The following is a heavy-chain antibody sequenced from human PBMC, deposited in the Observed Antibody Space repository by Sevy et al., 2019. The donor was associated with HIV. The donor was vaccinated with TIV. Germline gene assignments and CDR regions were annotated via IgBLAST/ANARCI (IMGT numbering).Heavy chain of an antibody. CDR2: IYYRGST. J-gene: IGHJ4*02. CDR3: ARVGTWFDFWRGYIDY. D-gene: IGHD3-3*01. V-gene: IGHV4-39*01. Sequence: SQTLSLTCAVSGGSISSSSYYWGWIRQPPGKGLEWIGSIYYRGSTHYNPSLKSRVTVSVATAKNQFSLKLNSVTAAETAAYYCARVGTWFDFWRGYIDYWGQGTLVTVSS. CDR1: GGSISSSSYY.